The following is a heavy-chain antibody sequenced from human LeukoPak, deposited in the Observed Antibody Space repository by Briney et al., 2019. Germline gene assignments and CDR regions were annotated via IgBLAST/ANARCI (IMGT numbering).Heavy chain of an antibody. D-gene: IGHD2-2*01. CDR1: GFTFSSYE. CDR2: ISSSGSTI. Sequence: GGSLRLSCAASGFTFSSYEMNWVRQAPGKGLEWVSYISSSGSTIYYADSVKGRFTISRDNAKNSLYLQMNSLRAEDTAVYYCAKDRSCTGSSCNVGSWGQGTMVTVSS. J-gene: IGHJ3*01. CDR3: AKDRSCTGSSCNVGS. V-gene: IGHV3-48*03.